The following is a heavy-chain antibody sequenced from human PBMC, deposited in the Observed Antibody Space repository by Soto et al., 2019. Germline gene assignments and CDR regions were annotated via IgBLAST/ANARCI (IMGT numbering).Heavy chain of an antibody. Sequence: GGSLRLSCAASGFTFSNAWMSWVRQAPGKGLEWVGRIKSKTDGGTTDYAAPVKGRFTISRDDSKDTMYLQMNSLKTEDTAVYYCITDLDYYHSSGYYEVGYWGQGTLVTVSS. CDR1: GFTFSNAW. D-gene: IGHD3-22*01. J-gene: IGHJ4*02. V-gene: IGHV3-15*01. CDR3: ITDLDYYHSSGYYEVGY. CDR2: IKSKTDGGTT.